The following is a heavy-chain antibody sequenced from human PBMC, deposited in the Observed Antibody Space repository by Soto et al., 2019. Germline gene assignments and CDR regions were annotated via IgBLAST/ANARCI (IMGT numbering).Heavy chain of an antibody. CDR1: GFTFSSYA. Sequence: QVQLVESGGGVVQPGRSLRLSCAASGFTFSSYAMHWVRQAPGKGLEWVAVISYDGSNKYYADSVKGRFTISRDNSKNTLYLQMNSLRAEDTAVYYCARDIESKRILWFGELCYGMDVWGQGTTVTVSS. D-gene: IGHD3-10*01. CDR2: ISYDGSNK. CDR3: ARDIESKRILWFGELCYGMDV. V-gene: IGHV3-30-3*01. J-gene: IGHJ6*02.